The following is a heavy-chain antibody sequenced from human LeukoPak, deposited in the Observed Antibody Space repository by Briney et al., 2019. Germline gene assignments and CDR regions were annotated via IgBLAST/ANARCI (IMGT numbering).Heavy chain of an antibody. V-gene: IGHV3-23*01. CDR3: AKDRLGAARPRFDY. CDR2: ISGSGGIT. D-gene: IGHD6-6*01. J-gene: IGHJ4*02. Sequence: GGSLRLSCVVSGFTFSSYAMSWVRQGPGKGLEWASAISGSGGITYYADSVKRRFTISRDNSKNTLYLQMNSLRAEDTAVYYCAKDRLGAARPRFDYWGQGTLVTVSS. CDR1: GFTFSSYA.